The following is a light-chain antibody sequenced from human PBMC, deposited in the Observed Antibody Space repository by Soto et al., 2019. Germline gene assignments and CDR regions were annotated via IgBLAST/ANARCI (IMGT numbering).Light chain of an antibody. CDR1: QSVSNDF. CDR2: GAS. Sequence: EIVLTQSPGILSLSPGERATLSCRASQSVSNDFLAWYQQKPGQAPRLLIYGASTRATDVPDRFSGSGSGADFTLTISRLEPEDFAVDYCQQYVSSPPMTFGQVTKAGIK. CDR3: QQYVSSPPMT. V-gene: IGKV3-20*01. J-gene: IGKJ1*01.